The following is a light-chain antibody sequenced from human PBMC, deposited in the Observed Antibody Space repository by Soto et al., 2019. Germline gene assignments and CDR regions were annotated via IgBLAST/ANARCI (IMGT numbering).Light chain of an antibody. V-gene: IGKV3-20*01. CDR3: QQFSSYPPT. Sequence: EIVLTQSPGTLSLSPGDGATLSCRASQTVGSSFLGWYQQKPGQAPRLLIYDASTRATGIPDRCSGGGSGTDFTLAISRLEPEDSAVYYCQQFSSYPPTFGGGTKVEIK. CDR2: DAS. J-gene: IGKJ4*01. CDR1: QTVGSSF.